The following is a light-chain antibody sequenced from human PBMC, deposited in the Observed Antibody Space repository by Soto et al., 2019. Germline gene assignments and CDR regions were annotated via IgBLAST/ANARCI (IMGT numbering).Light chain of an antibody. CDR1: QSIINW. CDR2: KAS. J-gene: IGKJ1*01. CDR3: QLSASLLGT. Sequence: LTASVGDRVTITCRASQSIINWLGWYQQKPGKAPKLLIYKASSLESGVPSRFSVSGSGTDLTLTCGMGHPDDLASYYSQLSASLLGTFAEGTKVDIK. V-gene: IGKV1-5*03.